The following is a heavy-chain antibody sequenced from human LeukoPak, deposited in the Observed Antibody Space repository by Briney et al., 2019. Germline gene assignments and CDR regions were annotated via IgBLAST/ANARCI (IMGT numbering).Heavy chain of an antibody. Sequence: SETLSLTCTVSGGSISSYYWSWIRQPLGKGLEWIGYIYYSGSTKYNPSLKTRVTISVDTSKNQFSLRLSSVTAADTAVYYCARHVEREYSGHDGFDYWGQGTLVTVSS. CDR1: GGSISSYY. D-gene: IGHD5-12*01. V-gene: IGHV4-59*08. CDR3: ARHVEREYSGHDGFDY. J-gene: IGHJ4*02. CDR2: IYYSGST.